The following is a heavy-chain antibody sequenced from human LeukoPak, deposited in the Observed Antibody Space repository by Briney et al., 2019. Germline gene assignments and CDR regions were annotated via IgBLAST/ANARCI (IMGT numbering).Heavy chain of an antibody. D-gene: IGHD3-22*01. J-gene: IGHJ4*02. Sequence: ASVKVSCKASGYTFTGYYMHWVRQAPGQGLEWMGWINPNSGGTNYAQKFQGRVTMTRDTPISTAYMELSRLRSDDTAVYYCARDPAITMIVVVITGYFDYWGQGTLVTVSS. CDR1: GYTFTGYY. CDR2: INPNSGGT. V-gene: IGHV1-2*02. CDR3: ARDPAITMIVVVITGYFDY.